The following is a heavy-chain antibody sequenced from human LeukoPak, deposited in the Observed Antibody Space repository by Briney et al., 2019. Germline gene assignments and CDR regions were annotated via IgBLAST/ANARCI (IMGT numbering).Heavy chain of an antibody. CDR2: INIDGSST. Sequence: GGSLRLSCEASGFTFSSYWMHWVRQPPGKGLIWVSHINIDGSSTGYADSVKGRFTISRNNAKNTLYLQMNSVRVEDTAVYYCASVGYYDSSGYNDYWGQGTLVTVSS. CDR1: GFTFSSYW. D-gene: IGHD3-22*01. J-gene: IGHJ4*02. V-gene: IGHV3-74*01. CDR3: ASVGYYDSSGYNDY.